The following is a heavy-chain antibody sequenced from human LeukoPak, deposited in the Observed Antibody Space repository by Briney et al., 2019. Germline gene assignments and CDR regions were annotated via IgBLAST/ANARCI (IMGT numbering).Heavy chain of an antibody. Sequence: ASVKVSCKASGYTFTGYYMHWVRQAPGQGLEWMGWINPNSGGTNYAQKFQGRVTMTRDTSISTAYMELSRLRSDDTAAYYCARIVVVIDDAFDIWGQGTMVTVSS. J-gene: IGHJ3*02. CDR3: ARIVVVIDDAFDI. CDR1: GYTFTGYY. V-gene: IGHV1-2*02. CDR2: INPNSGGT. D-gene: IGHD3-22*01.